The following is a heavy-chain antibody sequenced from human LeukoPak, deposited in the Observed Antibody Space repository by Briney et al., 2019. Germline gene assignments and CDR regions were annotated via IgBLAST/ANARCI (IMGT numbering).Heavy chain of an antibody. V-gene: IGHV1-8*02. CDR3: ASLGQQQSAFDI. CDR2: MNPNSGNT. Sequence: ASVKDSCKASGYTFPTYDINWVRQATGQGLEWMGWMNPNSGNTGYAQKFQGRVTMTRDTSISTAYMELSRLRSDDTAVYYCASLGQQQSAFDIWGQGTMVTVSS. D-gene: IGHD6-13*01. J-gene: IGHJ3*02. CDR1: GYTFPTYD.